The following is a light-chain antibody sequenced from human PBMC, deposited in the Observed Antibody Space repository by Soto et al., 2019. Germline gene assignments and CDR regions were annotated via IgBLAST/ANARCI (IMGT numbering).Light chain of an antibody. CDR2: DVS. Sequence: QSALTQPPSVSGSPGQSVTISCTGTSSDVGGYNYVSWYQHHPGKAPKLMIYDVSNRPSGVSDRFSGSKSGNTASLTISGLQAEDEADYYCSSYASSSPLVFGTGTKVTVL. J-gene: IGLJ1*01. CDR1: SSDVGGYNY. V-gene: IGLV2-14*03. CDR3: SSYASSSPLV.